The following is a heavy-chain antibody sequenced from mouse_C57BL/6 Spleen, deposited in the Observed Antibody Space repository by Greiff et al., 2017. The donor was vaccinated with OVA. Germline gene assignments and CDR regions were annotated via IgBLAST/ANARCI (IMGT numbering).Heavy chain of an antibody. J-gene: IGHJ4*01. D-gene: IGHD2-1*01. V-gene: IGHV5-17*01. CDR3: ARLIYYGNYEAMDY. CDR1: GFTFSDYG. CDR2: ISSGSSTI. Sequence: EVQGVESGGGLVKPGGSLKLSCAASGFTFSDYGMHWVRQAPEKGLEWVAYISSGSSTIYYADTVKGRFTISRDNAKNTLFLQMTSLRSEDTAMYYCARLIYYGNYEAMDYWGQGTSVTVSS.